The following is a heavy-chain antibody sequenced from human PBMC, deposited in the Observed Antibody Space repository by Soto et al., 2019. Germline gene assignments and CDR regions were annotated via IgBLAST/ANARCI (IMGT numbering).Heavy chain of an antibody. Sequence: SETLSLTCAVYGGFFSGYYWSWIRQPPGKGLEWIGEINHSGSTNYNPSLKSRVTISVDTSKNQFSLKLSSVTAADTAVYYCARGRIAARPLDYWGQGTLVTVSS. D-gene: IGHD6-6*01. CDR1: GGFFSGYY. V-gene: IGHV4-34*01. J-gene: IGHJ4*02. CDR2: INHSGST. CDR3: ARGRIAARPLDY.